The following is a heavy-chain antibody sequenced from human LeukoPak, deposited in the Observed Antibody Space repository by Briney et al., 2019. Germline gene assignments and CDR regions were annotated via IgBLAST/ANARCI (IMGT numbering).Heavy chain of an antibody. Sequence: PGGSLRLSCAASGFSFSDYYMSWIRQAPGKGLEWISYITSSGSAVDYADSVKGRFTISRDNAKSSLSLQMNSLRAEDTAVYYCARDPTLFSGSYFNDAFDIWGQGTMVTVSS. V-gene: IGHV3-11*04. D-gene: IGHD1-26*01. J-gene: IGHJ3*02. CDR1: GFSFSDYY. CDR2: ITSSGSAV. CDR3: ARDPTLFSGSYFNDAFDI.